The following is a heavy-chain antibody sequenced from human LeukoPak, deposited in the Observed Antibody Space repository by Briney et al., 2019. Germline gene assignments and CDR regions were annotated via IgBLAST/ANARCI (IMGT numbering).Heavy chain of an antibody. J-gene: IGHJ4*02. Sequence: SGGSLRLSCAASGFTFSSYWMYWVRQAPGKGLVWVSRINTDESSTTYADSVKGRFTISRDNAKNTLYLQMNSLRAEDTAVYYCAKGLSSSLTYFDYWGQGTLVTVSS. CDR2: INTDESST. V-gene: IGHV3-74*01. CDR3: AKGLSSSLTYFDY. D-gene: IGHD6-13*01. CDR1: GFTFSSYW.